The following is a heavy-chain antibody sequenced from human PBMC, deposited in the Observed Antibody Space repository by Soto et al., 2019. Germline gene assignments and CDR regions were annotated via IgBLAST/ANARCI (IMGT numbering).Heavy chain of an antibody. CDR2: INPDGSST. CDR3: AREGEVTGLKY. J-gene: IGHJ4*02. D-gene: IGHD1-20*01. V-gene: IGHV3-74*01. Sequence: EVQLVESGGGLVQPGGSLRVSCAASGFIFNDYWLHWVRQAPGKGLEWLSRINPDGSSTDYADSVKGRFTVSRDNAKNTLYLQMNSLRAEDTAVYYCAREGEVTGLKYWGQGTRVTVSS. CDR1: GFIFNDYW.